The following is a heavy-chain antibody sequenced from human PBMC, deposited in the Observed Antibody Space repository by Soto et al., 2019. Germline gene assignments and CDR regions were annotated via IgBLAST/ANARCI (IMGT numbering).Heavy chain of an antibody. CDR2: IYYSGST. V-gene: IGHV4-30-4*08. CDR3: ARDRDGGYGMDV. D-gene: IGHD3-16*01. Sequence: SETLSLTCTVSGGSISSGGYYWSWIRQHPGKGLEWIGYIYYSGSTYYNPSLKSRVTISVDTSKNQFSLKLSSVTAADTAVYYCARDRDGGYGMDVWGQGTTVTVSS. CDR1: GGSISSGGYY. J-gene: IGHJ6*02.